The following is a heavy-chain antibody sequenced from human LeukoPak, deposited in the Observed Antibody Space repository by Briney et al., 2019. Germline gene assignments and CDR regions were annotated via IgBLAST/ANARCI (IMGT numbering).Heavy chain of an antibody. V-gene: IGHV3-20*04. CDR3: ARDWFTRLGELSPDRAFDY. J-gene: IGHJ4*02. CDR2: INWNGGST. Sequence: GGSLRLSCAASGFTFDDSVMSWVRQAPGKGLEWVSGINWNGGSTGYADSVKGRFTISRDNAKNSLYLQMSSLRAEDTALYYCARDWFTRLGELSPDRAFDYWGQGTLDTVSS. CDR1: GFTFDDSV. D-gene: IGHD3-16*02.